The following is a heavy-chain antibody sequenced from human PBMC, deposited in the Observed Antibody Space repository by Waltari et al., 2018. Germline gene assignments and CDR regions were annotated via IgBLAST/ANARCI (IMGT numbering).Heavy chain of an antibody. CDR3: ARAHSSSINWFDP. D-gene: IGHD6-13*01. CDR2: INHSGST. CDR1: GGSFSGYY. V-gene: IGHV4-34*01. J-gene: IGHJ5*02. Sequence: QVQLQQWGAGLLKPSETLSLTCAVYGGSFSGYYWSWIRQPPGKGLEWIGEINHSGSTNYNPSLKSRVTISVDTSKNQFSLKLSSVTAADTAVYYCARAHSSSINWFDPWGQGTLVTVSS.